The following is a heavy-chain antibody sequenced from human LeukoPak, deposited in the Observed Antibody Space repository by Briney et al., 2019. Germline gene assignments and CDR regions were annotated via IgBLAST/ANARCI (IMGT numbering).Heavy chain of an antibody. J-gene: IGHJ4*02. CDR1: GGSISSYY. CDR3: ARDSMGSYNY. V-gene: IGHV4-59*01. D-gene: IGHD3-10*01. CDR2: IYYSGST. Sequence: PSETLSLTCTVSGGSISSYYWSWIRQPPGKGLEWIGYIYYSGSTSYNPSLKSRVTISVDTSKKQYSLKLSSVAAADTAVNYCARDSMGSYNYWGQGTLVTVSS.